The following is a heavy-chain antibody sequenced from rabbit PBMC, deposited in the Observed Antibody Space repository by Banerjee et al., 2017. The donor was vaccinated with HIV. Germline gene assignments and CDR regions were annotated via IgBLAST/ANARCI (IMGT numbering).Heavy chain of an antibody. Sequence: QEQLVEYGGDLVQPEGSLTLTCKASGLDFSSSYWMCWVRQAPGKGLEWIACIYVGDGSTYYASWAKGRFTISKTSSTTVTLQMTSLTVADTATYFCARAGYAGSIYYWDLWGQGTLVTVS. CDR1: GLDFSSSYW. CDR2: IYVGDGST. V-gene: IGHV1S45*01. D-gene: IGHD8-1*01. J-gene: IGHJ4*01. CDR3: ARAGYAGSIYYWDL.